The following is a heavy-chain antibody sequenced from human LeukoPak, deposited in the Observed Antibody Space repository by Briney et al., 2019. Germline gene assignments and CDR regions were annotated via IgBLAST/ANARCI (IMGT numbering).Heavy chain of an antibody. V-gene: IGHV4-39*01. Sequence: SQTLSLTCTVSGGSISSGGYYWGWIRQPPGKGLEWIGSIYYSGSTYYNPSLKSRVTISVDTSKNQFSLKLSSVTAADTAVYYCARVYYYDSSGYYQFDYWGQGTLVTVSS. CDR2: IYYSGST. CDR1: GGSISSGGYY. D-gene: IGHD3-22*01. J-gene: IGHJ4*02. CDR3: ARVYYYDSSGYYQFDY.